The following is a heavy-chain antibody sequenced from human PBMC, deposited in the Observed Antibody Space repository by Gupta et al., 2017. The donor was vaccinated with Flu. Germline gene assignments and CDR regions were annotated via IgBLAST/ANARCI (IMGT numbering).Heavy chain of an antibody. Sequence: TFSEYGMHWVRQAPGKGREWVAVIWYDGNIRHYADSVKGRFTISRDQANNNLYLQMNTLRAEDTAVYYCARGVPLLTTGYRQPGELWGQGTVVTISS. V-gene: IGHV3-33*01. CDR3: ARGVPLLTTGYRQPGEL. CDR2: IWYDGNIR. J-gene: IGHJ4*02. CDR1: TFSEYG. D-gene: IGHD1-1*01.